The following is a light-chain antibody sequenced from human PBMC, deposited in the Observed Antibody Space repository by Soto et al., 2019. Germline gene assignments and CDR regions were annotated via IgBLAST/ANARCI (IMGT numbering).Light chain of an antibody. CDR2: GAS. Sequence: EIQMTQSPNTLSASVGDRVTITCRASQTINNYLNWYQQKPGRAPKCLIYGASSLQSGVSSRFSGCGSGTDYTLTISTLQPEDFATYYCQQSYDSPPTFGGGTKVEIK. V-gene: IGKV1-39*01. J-gene: IGKJ4*01. CDR3: QQSYDSPPT. CDR1: QTINNY.